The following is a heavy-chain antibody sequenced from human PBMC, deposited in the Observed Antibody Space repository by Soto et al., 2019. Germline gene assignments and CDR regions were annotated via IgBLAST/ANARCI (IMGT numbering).Heavy chain of an antibody. J-gene: IGHJ4*02. CDR2: IISIFGTA. V-gene: IGHV1-69*13. D-gene: IGHD6-13*01. Sequence: SLEVSCKASGYTFTSYGISWVRQAPGQGLEWMGGIISIFGTANYAQKFQGRVTITADESTSTAYMELSSLRSEDTAVYYCAREPAGYSSSWYDYWGQGTLVTVSS. CDR3: AREPAGYSSSWYDY. CDR1: GYTFTSYG.